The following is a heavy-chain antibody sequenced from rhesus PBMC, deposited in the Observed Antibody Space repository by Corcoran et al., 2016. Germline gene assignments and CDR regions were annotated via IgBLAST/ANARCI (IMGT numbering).Heavy chain of an antibody. CDR1: GCSLSSNY. D-gene: IGHD6-13*01. CDR3: ARGGSWSSYGLDS. Sequence: QVQLQESGPGLVKPSETLSLPCTVSGCSLSSNYWIGHRPPPAKGLEWIGCVHGHGKRTKYNPSLKSRVTLSVDTSKNQFSLKLSSVSAADTAVYYCARGGSWSSYGLDSWGQGVVVTVSS. CDR2: VHGHGKRT. J-gene: IGHJ6*01. V-gene: IGHV4S11*01.